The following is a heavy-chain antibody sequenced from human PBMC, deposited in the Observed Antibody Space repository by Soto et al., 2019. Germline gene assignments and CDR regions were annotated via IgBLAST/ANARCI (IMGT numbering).Heavy chain of an antibody. J-gene: IGHJ4*02. V-gene: IGHV3-9*01. Sequence: EVQLVESGGRLVQPGRSLRLSCVGTGLNFDDFAMHWVRQAPGKGLEWVAGITWNSRVLAYADSVKGRFTISRDNARNSLYLQMDSLRDEDTALYYCAKGRYDFWSPYYFDSWGQGTLVTVSS. CDR1: GLNFDDFA. CDR2: ITWNSRVL. CDR3: AKGRYDFWSPYYFDS. D-gene: IGHD3-3*01.